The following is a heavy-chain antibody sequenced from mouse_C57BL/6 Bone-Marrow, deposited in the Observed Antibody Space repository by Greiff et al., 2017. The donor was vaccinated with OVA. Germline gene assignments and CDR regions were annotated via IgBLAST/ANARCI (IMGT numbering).Heavy chain of an antibody. J-gene: IGHJ3*01. D-gene: IGHD2-4*01. CDR1: GYTFTSYW. CDR3: AREGVWGLRLTY. Sequence: QVQLQQPGAELVKPGASVKLSCKASGYTFTSYWMHWVKQRPGRGLEWIGRTGPSSGGTKYDEKFKSKATLTVDKPSSTAYMQRSSLTSEDSAVYYCAREGVWGLRLTYWGQGTLVTVSA. CDR2: TGPSSGGT. V-gene: IGHV1-72*01.